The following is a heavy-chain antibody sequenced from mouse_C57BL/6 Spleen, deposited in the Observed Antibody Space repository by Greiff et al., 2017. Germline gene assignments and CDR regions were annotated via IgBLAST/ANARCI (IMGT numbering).Heavy chain of an antibody. V-gene: IGHV1-61*01. CDR2: IYPSDSET. J-gene: IGHJ1*03. CDR1: GYTFTSYW. D-gene: IGHD1-1*01. CDR3: AGSGSYYGSSYWYFGV. Sequence: VQLQQPGAELVRPGSSVKLSCKASGYTFTSYWMDWVKQRPGQGLEWIGNIYPSDSETHYNQKFKDKATLTVDKSSSTAYMQLSSLTSEDSAVYYGAGSGSYYGSSYWYFGVWGTGTTVTVAS.